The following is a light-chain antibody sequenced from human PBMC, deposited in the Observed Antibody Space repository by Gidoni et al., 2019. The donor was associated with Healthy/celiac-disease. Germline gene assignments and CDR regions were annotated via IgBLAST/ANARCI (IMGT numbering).Light chain of an antibody. CDR1: SSNIGSNT. CDR3: AAWDDSLNGPV. V-gene: IGLV1-44*01. Sequence: QSVLTQPPSASGPPRQRATISCSGSSSNIGSNTVNWYQQHPGTAPKLLLDSITPPPSGVPDRFSGSKSGTSASLAIRGLQSEDEADYYCAAWDDSLNGPVFGGGTKLTVL. CDR2: SIT. J-gene: IGLJ2*01.